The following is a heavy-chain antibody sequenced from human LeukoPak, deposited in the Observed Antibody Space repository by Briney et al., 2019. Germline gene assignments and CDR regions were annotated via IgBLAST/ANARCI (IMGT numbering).Heavy chain of an antibody. CDR3: ARFTKYDGGGSYLDI. V-gene: IGHV4-59*13. D-gene: IGHD3-22*01. J-gene: IGHJ3*02. CDR2: IYSSGST. Sequence: SETLSLTCTVSGGSISSYYRSWIRQPPGKGLEWIGHIYSSGSTTDNPSLKSRVTISVDTSKNQFSLRMSSVTAADTAVYFCARFTKYDGGGSYLDIWGQGTMVTVSS. CDR1: GGSISSYY.